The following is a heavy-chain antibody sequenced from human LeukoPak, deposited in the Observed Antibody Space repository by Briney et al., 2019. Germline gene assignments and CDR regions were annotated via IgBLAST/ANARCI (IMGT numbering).Heavy chain of an antibody. CDR2: IYYSGST. J-gene: IGHJ6*02. D-gene: IGHD5-24*01. CDR1: GGSISSYY. Sequence: SETLSLTCTVSGGSISSYYWSWIRQPPGKGLEWIGYIYYSGSTNYNPSLKSRVTISVDTSKNQFSLMLNSVTAADTAVYYCARRLNGYNVGGRDYFGMDVWGQGTTVTVS. CDR3: ARRLNGYNVGGRDYFGMDV. V-gene: IGHV4-59*08.